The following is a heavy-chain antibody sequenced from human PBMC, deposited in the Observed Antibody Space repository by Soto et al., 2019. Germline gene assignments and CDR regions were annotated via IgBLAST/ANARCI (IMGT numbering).Heavy chain of an antibody. CDR1: GGSIRNHKYY. D-gene: IGHD4-17*01. J-gene: IGHJ4*02. Sequence: SETLSLTCTVSGGSIRNHKYYWGWIRQPPGKGLEWIGSIYYSGTIYNNPSLKSRVTVSVDTSKNQFSLRLTSVTAADTAIYYCANIYGPYYFYYWGPGTLVTVSS. CDR2: IYYSGTI. V-gene: IGHV4-39*01. CDR3: ANIYGPYYFYY.